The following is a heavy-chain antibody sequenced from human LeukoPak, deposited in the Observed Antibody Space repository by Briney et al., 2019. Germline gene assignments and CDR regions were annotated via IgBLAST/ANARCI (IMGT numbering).Heavy chain of an antibody. CDR2: ISAYNGNT. Sequence: GASVKVSCKASGGTFSSYTISWVRQAPGQGLEWMGWISAYNGNTNYAQKLQGRVTMTTDTSTSTAYMELRSLRSDDTAVYYCARGTGEQLGEELDYWGQGTLVTVSS. D-gene: IGHD6-6*01. CDR1: GGTFSSYT. CDR3: ARGTGEQLGEELDY. V-gene: IGHV1-18*01. J-gene: IGHJ4*02.